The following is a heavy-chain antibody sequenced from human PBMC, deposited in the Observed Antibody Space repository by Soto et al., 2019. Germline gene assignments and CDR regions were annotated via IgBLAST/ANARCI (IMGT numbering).Heavy chain of an antibody. V-gene: IGHV4-39*01. J-gene: IGHJ2*01. CDR2: IYYSGST. CDR3: ARTTVTMSYWYFDL. CDR1: GGSISSSSYY. D-gene: IGHD4-17*01. Sequence: SETLSLTCTVSGGSISSSSYYWGWIRQPPGKGLEWIGSIYYSGSTYCNPSLKSRVTISVDTSKNQFSLKLSSVTAADTAVYYCARTTVTMSYWYFDLWGRGTLVTVSS.